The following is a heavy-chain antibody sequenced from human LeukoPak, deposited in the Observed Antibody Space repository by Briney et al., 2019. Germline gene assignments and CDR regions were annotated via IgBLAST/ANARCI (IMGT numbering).Heavy chain of an antibody. D-gene: IGHD2-21*01. CDR2: INFRVECI. J-gene: IGHJ4*02. CDR3: TKDRLASCGTDTCFDFDD. Sequence: GGTLRLSCAISGFNIGICTMCWVRQAQGKGQGWVSSINFRVECIYYTESAKDPLSVSRDFTKNIVNLKMDGLLAEDTVVDYCTKDRLASCGTDTCFDFDDWGRGTLVSVSS. V-gene: IGHV3-21*01. CDR1: GFNIGICT.